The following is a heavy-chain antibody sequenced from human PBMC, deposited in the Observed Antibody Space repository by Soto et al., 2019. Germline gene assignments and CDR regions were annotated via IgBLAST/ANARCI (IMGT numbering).Heavy chain of an antibody. CDR3: AREGPRITIFGVVKRWFDP. CDR1: GYTFTSYY. D-gene: IGHD3-3*01. CDR2: INPSGGST. V-gene: IGHV1-46*01. J-gene: IGHJ5*02. Sequence: AWVKVSCKASGYTFTSYYMHWVRQAPGQGLEWMGIINPSGGSTSYAQKFQGSVTMTRDTSTSTVYMELSSLRSEDTAVYYCAREGPRITIFGVVKRWFDPWGQGTLVNVSS.